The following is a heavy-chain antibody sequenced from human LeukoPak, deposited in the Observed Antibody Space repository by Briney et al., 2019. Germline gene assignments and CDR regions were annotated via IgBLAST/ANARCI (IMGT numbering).Heavy chain of an antibody. J-gene: IGHJ4*02. CDR1: GGSISSYY. D-gene: IGHD1-26*01. Sequence: LSLTCTVSGGSISSYYWSWIRQPPGKGLEWVSAISYSGGSTYYADSVKGRFTTSRDNAKNSLYLQMNSLRAEDTAVYYCARDLIVGATWDYWGQGTLVTVSS. V-gene: IGHV3-11*04. CDR2: ISYSGGST. CDR3: ARDLIVGATWDY.